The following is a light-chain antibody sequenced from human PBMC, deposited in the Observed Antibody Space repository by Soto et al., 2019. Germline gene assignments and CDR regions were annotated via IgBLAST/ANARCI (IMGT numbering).Light chain of an antibody. CDR3: QQYNSYPPGT. CDR1: QSISSW. CDR2: KAS. Sequence: DIPMTQSPSTLSASVGDRVTITCRASQSISSWLAWYQQKPGKAPKLLIYKASSLESGVPSRFSGSGSGTEFTLTISSLQPDDFATYYCQQYNSYPPGTFGPGTKVDIK. V-gene: IGKV1-5*03. J-gene: IGKJ3*01.